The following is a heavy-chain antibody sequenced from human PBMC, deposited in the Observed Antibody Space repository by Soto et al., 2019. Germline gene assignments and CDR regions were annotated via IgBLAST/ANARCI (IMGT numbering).Heavy chain of an antibody. V-gene: IGHV1-18*01. Sequence: QVQLVQSGAEVKKPGASVKVSCKASGYTFTSYGISWVRQAPGQGLEWMGWISAYNGNTNYAQKLQGRVTMTTDTSTSTAYMELRGLRSDDTAVYYCARDEDGDYVRDNWFDPWGQGTLVTVSS. CDR2: ISAYNGNT. J-gene: IGHJ5*02. CDR3: ARDEDGDYVRDNWFDP. D-gene: IGHD4-17*01. CDR1: GYTFTSYG.